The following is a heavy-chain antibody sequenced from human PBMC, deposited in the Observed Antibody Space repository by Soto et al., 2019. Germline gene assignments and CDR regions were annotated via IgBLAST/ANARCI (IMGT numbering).Heavy chain of an antibody. Sequence: EVQLVESGGGLVKPGGSLRLSCAASGFTFSNAWMNWVRQAPGKGLEWVGRIKSKTDGGTTDYAAPVKGRFTISRDDSKNTLYLQMNSLKTEDTAVYYCTTEPGDFWSGYLIPRGGYWGQGTLVTVSS. J-gene: IGHJ4*02. V-gene: IGHV3-15*07. CDR1: GFTFSNAW. CDR2: IKSKTDGGTT. D-gene: IGHD3-3*01. CDR3: TTEPGDFWSGYLIPRGGY.